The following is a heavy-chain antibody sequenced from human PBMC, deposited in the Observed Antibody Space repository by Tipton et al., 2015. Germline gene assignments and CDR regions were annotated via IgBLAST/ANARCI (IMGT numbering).Heavy chain of an antibody. CDR1: GGSISSSSYY. Sequence: TLSLTCTVSGGSISSSSYYWSWIRQPPGKGLEWIGSFFHSGNTFHNPSLRSRVIISVDTSKTQFSLKMSSVTASDTAVYYCARARGRHGGLFDSWGQGILVTVSS. J-gene: IGHJ4*02. V-gene: IGHV4-39*07. CDR2: FFHSGNT. D-gene: IGHD4-23*01. CDR3: ARARGRHGGLFDS.